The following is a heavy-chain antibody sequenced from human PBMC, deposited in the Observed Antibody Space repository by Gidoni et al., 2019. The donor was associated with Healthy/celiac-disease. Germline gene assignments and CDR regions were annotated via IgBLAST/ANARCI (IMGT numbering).Heavy chain of an antibody. CDR1: GGPTSSGSYY. CDR3: ASRPSAVAGREYWYFDL. V-gene: IGHV4-61*02. CDR2: IYTSGST. Sequence: QVQLQESGPGLVKPSQTLSLTCTVAGGPTSSGSYYWSWIRQPAGKGLEWIGRIYTSGSTHYTPSLKSRVTISVDTSTNQFSLKLSSVTAADTAVYYCASRPSAVAGREYWYFDLWGRGTLVTVSS. J-gene: IGHJ2*01. D-gene: IGHD6-19*01.